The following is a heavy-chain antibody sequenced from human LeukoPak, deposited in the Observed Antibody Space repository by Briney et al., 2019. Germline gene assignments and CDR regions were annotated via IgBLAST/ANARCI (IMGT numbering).Heavy chain of an antibody. Sequence: GRSLRLSCAASGFTFSSYAMHWVRQAPGKGLEWVAVISYDGSNKYYADSVKGRFTISRDNSKNTLYLQMNSLRAEDTAVYYCAKDHYYYDSSGPFDYWGQGTLVTVSS. CDR1: GFTFSSYA. CDR2: ISYDGSNK. CDR3: AKDHYYYDSSGPFDY. V-gene: IGHV3-30-3*01. D-gene: IGHD3-22*01. J-gene: IGHJ4*02.